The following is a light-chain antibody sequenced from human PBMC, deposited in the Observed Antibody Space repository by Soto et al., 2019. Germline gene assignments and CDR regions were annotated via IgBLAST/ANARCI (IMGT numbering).Light chain of an antibody. J-gene: IGKJ4*01. Sequence: EIVLTQSPATLSVSPGESATLSCRASQSVTSHLAWYQQKPGQAPRLLIFGASTRATGIPARFSGSGSGTDFTLTISSLQSEDFAVYYCQQRSSWPPTLSFGGGTKIEI. CDR3: QQRSSWPPTLS. CDR1: QSVTSH. V-gene: IGKV3-15*01. CDR2: GAS.